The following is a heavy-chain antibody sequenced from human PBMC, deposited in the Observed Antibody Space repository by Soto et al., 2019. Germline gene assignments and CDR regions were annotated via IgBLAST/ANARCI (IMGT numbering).Heavy chain of an antibody. D-gene: IGHD2-2*01. CDR2: INSDGSST. Sequence: GGSLRLSCAASGFTFSSYWMHWVRQAPGKGLVWVSRINSDGSSTSYADSVKGRFTISRDNAKNTLYLQMNSLRAEDTAVYYCARRRYTSYCSSTSCPQEDAFDILGQGTMVTVSS. CDR3: ARRRYTSYCSSTSCPQEDAFDI. CDR1: GFTFSSYW. V-gene: IGHV3-74*01. J-gene: IGHJ3*02.